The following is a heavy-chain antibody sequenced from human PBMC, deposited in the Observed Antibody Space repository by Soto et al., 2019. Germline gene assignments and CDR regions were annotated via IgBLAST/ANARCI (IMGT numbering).Heavy chain of an antibody. J-gene: IGHJ5*02. D-gene: IGHD3-22*01. CDR3: ARHVSGYSLNWFDP. V-gene: IGHV4-39*01. Sequence: QLQLQESGPGLVKPSETLSLTCTVSGGSISSSSYYWGWIRQPPGKGLEWIGSIYYSGSTYYNPSLKSRVTISVDTSKNQFSLKLSSVTAADTAVYYCARHVSGYSLNWFDPWGQGTLVTVSS. CDR2: IYYSGST. CDR1: GGSISSSSYY.